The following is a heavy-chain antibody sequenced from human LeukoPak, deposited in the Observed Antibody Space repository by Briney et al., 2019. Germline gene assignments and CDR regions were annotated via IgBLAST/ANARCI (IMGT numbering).Heavy chain of an antibody. D-gene: IGHD3-3*01. CDR3: ARARPYDVWSGISPYYMHV. J-gene: IGHJ6*03. V-gene: IGHV1-8*01. CDR2: MNPNSGNT. CDR1: GYTFTNYD. Sequence: ASVKVSCKASGYTFTNYDVNWVRQATGQGLEWMGWMNPNSGNTGYAQRFQGRVTMTRNTSISTAYMELSSLRSEDTAVYYCARARPYDVWSGISPYYMHVWGKGNTVSVSS.